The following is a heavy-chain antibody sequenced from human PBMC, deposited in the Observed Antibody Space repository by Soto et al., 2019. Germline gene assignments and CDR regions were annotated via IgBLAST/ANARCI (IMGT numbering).Heavy chain of an antibody. D-gene: IGHD2-2*02. CDR1: GFTFSSYW. V-gene: IGHV3-74*01. J-gene: IGHJ4*02. CDR2: IKGDESRA. CDR3: ARVRYNLFDY. Sequence: GGSLRLSCEASGFTFSSYWMHWVRQVPGKGLVWVSRIKGDESRAAYADFVAGRFTISRDNAKNTLYLQMHSLTVEDTAIYYCARVRYNLFDYWGRGTLVTVSS.